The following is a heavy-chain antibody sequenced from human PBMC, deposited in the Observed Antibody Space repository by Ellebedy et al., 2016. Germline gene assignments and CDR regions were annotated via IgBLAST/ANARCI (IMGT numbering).Heavy chain of an antibody. CDR2: MNPNSGNT. Sequence: ASVKVSXXASGYAFTSYDINWVRQATGQGLEWMGWMNPNSGNTGYAQKFQGRVTMTRNTSISTAYMELSSLRSEDTAVYYCARAGYYDFWSGYYYWYFDLWGRGTLVTVSS. CDR1: GYAFTSYD. J-gene: IGHJ2*01. V-gene: IGHV1-8*01. CDR3: ARAGYYDFWSGYYYWYFDL. D-gene: IGHD3-3*01.